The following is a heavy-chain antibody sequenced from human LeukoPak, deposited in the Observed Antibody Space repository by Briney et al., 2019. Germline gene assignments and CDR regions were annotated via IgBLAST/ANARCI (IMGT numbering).Heavy chain of an antibody. CDR2: ISGSGGST. D-gene: IGHD3-10*01. Sequence: GGSLRLSCAASGFTFSSYAMSWVRQAPGKGLEWVSAISGSGGSTYYADSVKGRFTISRDNSKNTLYLQMNSLRAEDTAVYYCAKDLSKRFGELNSAFDIWGQGTMVTVSS. V-gene: IGHV3-23*01. CDR1: GFTFSSYA. CDR3: AKDLSKRFGELNSAFDI. J-gene: IGHJ3*02.